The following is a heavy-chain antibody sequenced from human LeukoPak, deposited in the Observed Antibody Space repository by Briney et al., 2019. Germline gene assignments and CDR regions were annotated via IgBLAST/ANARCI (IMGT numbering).Heavy chain of an antibody. CDR1: GYTSTTYA. Sequence: GASVKVSCKTSGYTSTTYAIHWVRQAPGDRLEWMGCFNVGHGNTEYSERFQGRVTITTDASATTHFMELSSLRSEDAAVYYCASQYYYGPTGYYGGFDYWGQGTPVTVSS. J-gene: IGHJ4*02. D-gene: IGHD3-22*01. V-gene: IGHV1-3*01. CDR2: FNVGHGNT. CDR3: ASQYYYGPTGYYGGFDY.